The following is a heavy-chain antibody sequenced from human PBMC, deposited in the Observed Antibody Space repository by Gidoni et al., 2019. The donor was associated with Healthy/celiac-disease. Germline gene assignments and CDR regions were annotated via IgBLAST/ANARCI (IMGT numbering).Heavy chain of an antibody. Sequence: QLQLQASGPGLVKPSETLSLTCTVSGGSISSSSYYWGWIRQPPGKGLEWIGSIYYSGSTYYNPSLKSRVTISVDTSKNQFSLKLSSVTAADTAVYYCARQEPPPYSSGWDPWGQGTLVTVSS. CDR3: ARQEPPPYSSGWDP. CDR2: IYYSGST. CDR1: GGSISSSSYY. D-gene: IGHD6-19*01. V-gene: IGHV4-39*01. J-gene: IGHJ5*02.